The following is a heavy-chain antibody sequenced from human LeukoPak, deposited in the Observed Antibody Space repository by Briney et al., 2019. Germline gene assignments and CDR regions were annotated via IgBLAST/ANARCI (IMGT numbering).Heavy chain of an antibody. CDR3: ARELGGYCSSTSCYFGMDV. J-gene: IGHJ6*02. D-gene: IGHD2-2*01. V-gene: IGHV3-23*01. CDR1: GFTFSSYA. Sequence: GGSLRLSCAASGFTFSSYAMSWVRQAPGKGLEWVSAISGSGGSTYYADSVKGRFTISRDNSKNTLYLQMNSLRAEDTAVYYCARELGGYCSSTSCYFGMDVWGQGTTVTVSS. CDR2: ISGSGGST.